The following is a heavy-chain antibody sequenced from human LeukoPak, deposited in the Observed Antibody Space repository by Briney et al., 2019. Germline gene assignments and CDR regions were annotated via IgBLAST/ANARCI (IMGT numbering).Heavy chain of an antibody. J-gene: IGHJ4*02. CDR3: ARDDRAMAYFDY. D-gene: IGHD2-2*01. Sequence: GGSLRLSCAASGFTFSSYGMHWVRQAPGKGLEWVAVISYDGSNKYYADSVKGRFTISRDNAKNTLYLQMNSLRAEDTAVYYCARDDRAMAYFDYWGQGTLVTVSS. CDR2: ISYDGSNK. CDR1: GFTFSSYG. V-gene: IGHV3-30*03.